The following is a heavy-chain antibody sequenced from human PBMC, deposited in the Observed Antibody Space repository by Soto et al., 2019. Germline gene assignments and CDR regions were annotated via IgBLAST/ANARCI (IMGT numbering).Heavy chain of an antibody. CDR1: GGQISSYY. CDR3: LAERFGAKNWFDP. D-gene: IGHD3-10*01. J-gene: IGHJ5*02. V-gene: IGHV4-59*01. CDR2: IYYSGST. Sequence: LSVTWRFSGGQISSYYWIWIRQPPGKGLEWIGYIYYSGSTNYNPSLKSRVTISVDTSKNQFSLKLSSVTAADTAVYYCLAERFGAKNWFDPWGQGTLVTVYS.